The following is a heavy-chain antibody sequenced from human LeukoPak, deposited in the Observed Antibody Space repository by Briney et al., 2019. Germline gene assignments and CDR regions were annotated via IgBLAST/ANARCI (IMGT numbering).Heavy chain of an antibody. CDR1: GFTFSSYG. V-gene: IGHV3-30*03. CDR2: ISYDGSNK. J-gene: IGHJ2*01. CDR3: ARDYLPGYSSSSNRYFDL. D-gene: IGHD6-13*01. Sequence: PGGSLRLSCAASGFTFSSYGVHWVCQAPGKGLEWVAVISYDGSNKYYADSVKGQFTISRDNSKNTLYLQMNSLRAEDTAVYYCARDYLPGYSSSSNRYFDLWGRGTLVTVSS.